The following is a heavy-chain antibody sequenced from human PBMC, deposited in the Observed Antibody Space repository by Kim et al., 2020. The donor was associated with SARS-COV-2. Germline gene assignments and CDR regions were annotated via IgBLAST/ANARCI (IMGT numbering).Heavy chain of an antibody. V-gene: IGHV3-74*01. D-gene: IGHD6-13*01. CDR3: ARMQQLGWFDP. CDR1: GFTFSSYW. Sequence: GGSLRLSCAASGFTFSSYWMHWVRQAPGKGLVWVSRINSDGSSTSYADSVKGRFTISRDNAKNTLYLQMNSLRAEDTAVYYCARMQQLGWFDPWGQGTLVTVSS. CDR2: INSDGSST. J-gene: IGHJ5*02.